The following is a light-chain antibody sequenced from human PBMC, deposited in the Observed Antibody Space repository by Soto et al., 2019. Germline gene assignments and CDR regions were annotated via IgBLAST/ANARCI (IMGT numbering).Light chain of an antibody. V-gene: IGKV3D-20*02. CDR3: QQRNSWPLT. CDR1: QSVSSSY. Sequence: EVVLTQSPGTLSLSPGERATLSCRASQSVSSSYLAWYQQKPGQAPRLVIYGASSRATGIPDRFSGSGSGTDFTLTISRLEPEDFAVYYCQQRNSWPLTFGGGTKVDIK. J-gene: IGKJ4*01. CDR2: GAS.